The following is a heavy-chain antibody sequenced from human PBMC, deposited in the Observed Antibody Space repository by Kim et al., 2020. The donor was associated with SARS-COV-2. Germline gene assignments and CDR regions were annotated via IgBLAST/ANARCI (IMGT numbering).Heavy chain of an antibody. J-gene: IGHJ6*03. Sequence: ASVKVSCKASGYTFTSYDINWVRQATGQGLEWMGWMNPNSGKTGYAKKFQGRVTMTRNTSISTAYMELSSLRSEDTAVYYCARGVVPAAMIYYYYMDVWGKGTTVTNSS. CDR3: ARGVVPAAMIYYYYMDV. CDR2: MNPNSGKT. D-gene: IGHD2-2*01. V-gene: IGHV1-8*01. CDR1: GYTFTSYD.